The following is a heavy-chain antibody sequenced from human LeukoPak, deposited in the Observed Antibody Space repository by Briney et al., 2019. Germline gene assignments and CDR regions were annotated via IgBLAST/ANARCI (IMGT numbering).Heavy chain of an antibody. Sequence: SETLSLTCAISGGSISSYYWSWIRQPPGKGLEWIGYIYYSGSTNYNPSLKSRVTISVDTSKKQFSLKLSSVTAADTAVYYCAGEGDYFDYWGQGTLVTVSS. CDR1: GGSISSYY. CDR3: AGEGDYFDY. V-gene: IGHV4-59*08. CDR2: IYYSGST. D-gene: IGHD3-10*01. J-gene: IGHJ4*02.